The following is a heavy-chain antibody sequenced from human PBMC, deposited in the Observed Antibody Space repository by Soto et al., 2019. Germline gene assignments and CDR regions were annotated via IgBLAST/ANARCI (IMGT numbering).Heavy chain of an antibody. V-gene: IGHV3-11*01. CDR3: ASSVLVTARFDY. CDR2: ISNTGSTV. CDR1: GFTFSDYF. Sequence: VGSLRLSCAASGFTFSDYFMNWIRQAPGKGLEWVSYISNTGSTVYYADSVKGRFTISRDNAKNSLFLQMNSLRAEDTAVYYCASSVLVTARFDYWGQGTPVTVSS. J-gene: IGHJ4*02. D-gene: IGHD2-21*02.